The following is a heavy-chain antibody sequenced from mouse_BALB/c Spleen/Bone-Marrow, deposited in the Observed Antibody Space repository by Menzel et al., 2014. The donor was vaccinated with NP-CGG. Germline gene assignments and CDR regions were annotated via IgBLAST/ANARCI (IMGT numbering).Heavy chain of an antibody. CDR3: TRLDSSGYGAY. Sequence: QVQLQQSGAELVRPGASVTLSCKASGYTFTDYEMHWLKQTPVKGREWIGEIDPETGGTAYNQKFKGRATLTTDKSSSTAYMELRSLTSEDSAVYYCTRLDSSGYGAYWGQGTLVTVSA. J-gene: IGHJ3*01. D-gene: IGHD3-2*01. CDR2: IDPETGGT. CDR1: GYTFTDYE. V-gene: IGHV1-15*01.